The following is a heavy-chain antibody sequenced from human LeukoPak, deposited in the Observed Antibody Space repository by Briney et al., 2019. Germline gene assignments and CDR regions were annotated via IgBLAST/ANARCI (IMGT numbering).Heavy chain of an antibody. D-gene: IGHD3-22*01. CDR1: GFTFSTYS. V-gene: IGHV3-48*01. J-gene: IGHJ4*02. Sequence: GGSLRLSCAASGFTFSTYSMNWVRQAPGKGLEWVSYISSSSSTIYYADSVKGRFTISRDNAENSLYLQMNSLRAEDTAVYYCARGSTYYDSSGQVPFDYWGQGTLVTVSS. CDR3: ARGSTYYDSSGQVPFDY. CDR2: ISSSSSTI.